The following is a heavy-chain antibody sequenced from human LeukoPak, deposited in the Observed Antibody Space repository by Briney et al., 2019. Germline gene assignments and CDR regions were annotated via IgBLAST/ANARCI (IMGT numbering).Heavy chain of an antibody. D-gene: IGHD3-22*01. CDR3: AKDTYYYGSSGYYYAFDY. CDR1: GFTFSSYA. Sequence: GGSLRLSCAASGFTFSSYAMSWVRQAPGKGLEWVSAISGSGGSTYYADSVKGRFTISRDNSKNTLYLQMNSLRAEDTAVYYCAKDTYYYGSSGYYYAFDYWGQGTLVTVSS. CDR2: ISGSGGST. V-gene: IGHV3-23*01. J-gene: IGHJ4*02.